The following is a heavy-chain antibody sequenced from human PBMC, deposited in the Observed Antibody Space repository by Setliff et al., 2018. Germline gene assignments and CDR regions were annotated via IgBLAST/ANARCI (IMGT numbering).Heavy chain of an antibody. CDR1: GGSISSGSNY. D-gene: IGHD2-2*01. CDR3: AREPTRTGGFYYLDV. Sequence: SETLSLTCTVSGGSISSGSNYWSWIRQPAGRGLEWIGHIDPSGNTNYHPSLKSRVTISRDTSTNQLSLELRSVTAADTAVYYCAREPTRTGGFYYLDVWGEGTTVTVSS. V-gene: IGHV4-61*09. CDR2: IDPSGNT. J-gene: IGHJ6*03.